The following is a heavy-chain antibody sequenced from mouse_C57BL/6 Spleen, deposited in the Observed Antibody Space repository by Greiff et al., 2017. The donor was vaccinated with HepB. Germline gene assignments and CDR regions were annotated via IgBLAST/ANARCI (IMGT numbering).Heavy chain of an antibody. CDR2: IDPETGGT. D-gene: IGHD2-1*01. CDR1: GYTFTDYE. J-gene: IGHJ3*01. Sequence: QVQLKQSGAELVRPGASVTLSCKASGYTFTDYEMHWVKQTPVHGLEWIGAIDPETGGTAYNQKFKGKAILTADKSSSTAYMELRSLTSEDSAVYYCTRQWGNYEAWFAYWGQGTLVTVSA. CDR3: TRQWGNYEAWFAY. V-gene: IGHV1-15*01.